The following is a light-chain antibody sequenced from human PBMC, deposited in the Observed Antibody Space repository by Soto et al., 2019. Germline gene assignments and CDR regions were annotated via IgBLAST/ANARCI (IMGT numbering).Light chain of an antibody. V-gene: IGLV4-69*01. CDR2: LNGDGSH. J-gene: IGLJ2*01. CDR1: SGHINYA. Sequence: QPVLTQSPSASASLGASVKLTCTLRSGHINYAITWHQQQPEKGPRYLMKLNGDGSHNKGAGIPDRFSGSSSGAERYLTISSLKSEDEADYYCQTWGTGIMIFGGGTKVTVL. CDR3: QTWGTGIMI.